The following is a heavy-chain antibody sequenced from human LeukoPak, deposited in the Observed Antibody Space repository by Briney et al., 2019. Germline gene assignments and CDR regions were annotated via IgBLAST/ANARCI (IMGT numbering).Heavy chain of an antibody. CDR3: AKDYRAARPIYYFDY. D-gene: IGHD6-6*01. CDR1: GFTFSSYA. CDR2: ISGSGGST. V-gene: IGHV3-23*01. Sequence: GGSLRLPCAASGFTFSSYAMSWVRQAPGKGLEWVSAISGSGGSTYYADSVKGRFTISRDNSKNTLYLQMNSLRAEDTAVYYCAKDYRAARPIYYFDYWGQGTLVTVSS. J-gene: IGHJ4*02.